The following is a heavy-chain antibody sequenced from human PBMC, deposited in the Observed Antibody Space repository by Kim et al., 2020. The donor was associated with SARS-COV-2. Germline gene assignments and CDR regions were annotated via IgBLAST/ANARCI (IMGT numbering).Heavy chain of an antibody. Sequence: SETLSLTCAVYGGSFSGYYWSWIRQPPGKGLEWIGEINHSGSTNYNPSLKSRVTISVDTSKNQFSLKLSSVTAADTAVYYCARGLPPNGRDGYKAYFDYWGQGTLVTVSS. V-gene: IGHV4-34*01. CDR2: INHSGST. J-gene: IGHJ4*02. CDR3: ARGLPPNGRDGYKAYFDY. CDR1: GGSFSGYY. D-gene: IGHD5-12*01.